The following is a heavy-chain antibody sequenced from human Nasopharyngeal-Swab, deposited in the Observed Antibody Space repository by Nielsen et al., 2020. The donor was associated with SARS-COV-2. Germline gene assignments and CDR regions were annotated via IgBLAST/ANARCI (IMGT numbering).Heavy chain of an antibody. J-gene: IGHJ2*01. CDR2: MNPNSGNT. Sequence: ASVKVSCKASGYTFTSYDINWVRQATGQGLEWMGWMNPNSGNTGYAQKFQGRVTMTRNTSISTAYMELSSLRSEDTAVYYCARGGTSYYYDSSGYPNWYFELWGRGTLVTVSS. CDR1: GYTFTSYD. V-gene: IGHV1-8*01. D-gene: IGHD3-22*01. CDR3: ARGGTSYYYDSSGYPNWYFEL.